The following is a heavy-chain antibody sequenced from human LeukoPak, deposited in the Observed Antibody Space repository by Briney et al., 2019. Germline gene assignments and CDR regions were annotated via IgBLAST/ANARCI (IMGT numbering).Heavy chain of an antibody. V-gene: IGHV5-51*01. J-gene: IGHJ3*02. CDR1: GYSFTSYW. CDR2: IYPGDSDT. CDR3: ASPSPRLDAFDI. Sequence: HGESLKISCKGSGYSFTSYWTGWVRQMPGKGLEWMGIIYPGDSDTRYRPSFQGQVTISADKSISTAYLQWSSLKASDTAMYYCASPSPRLDAFDIWGQGTMVTVSS. D-gene: IGHD1-1*01.